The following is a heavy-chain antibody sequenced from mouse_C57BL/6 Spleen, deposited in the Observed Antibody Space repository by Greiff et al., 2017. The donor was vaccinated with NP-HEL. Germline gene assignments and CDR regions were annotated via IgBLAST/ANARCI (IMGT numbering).Heavy chain of an antibody. CDR1: GYSITSGYY. J-gene: IGHJ1*03. Sequence: EVKVEESGPGLVKPSQSLSLTCSVTGYSITSGYYWNWIRQFPGNKLEWMGYISYDGSNNYNPSLKNRISITRDTSKNQFFLKLNSVTTEDTATYYCASLLLLWYFDVWGTGTTVTVSS. CDR3: ASLLLLWYFDV. V-gene: IGHV3-6*01. D-gene: IGHD1-1*01. CDR2: ISYDGSN.